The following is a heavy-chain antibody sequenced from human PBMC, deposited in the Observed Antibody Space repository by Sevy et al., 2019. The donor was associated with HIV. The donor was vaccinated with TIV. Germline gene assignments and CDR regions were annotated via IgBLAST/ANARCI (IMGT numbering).Heavy chain of an antibody. J-gene: IGHJ5*02. Sequence: GGSLRLSCAASGFTFNFHGMHWVRQAPGKGLEWVANIKPDGSDKYYVGSLKGRFTIYRDNAKNSLYLEMNNLGAEDTAVYYCARVIDYGELGNWFDPWGQGTLVTVSS. D-gene: IGHD4-17*01. CDR1: GFTFNFHG. CDR3: ARVIDYGELGNWFDP. V-gene: IGHV3-7*01. CDR2: IKPDGSDK.